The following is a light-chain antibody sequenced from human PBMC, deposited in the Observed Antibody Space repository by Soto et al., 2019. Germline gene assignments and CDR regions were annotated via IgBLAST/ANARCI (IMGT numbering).Light chain of an antibody. CDR3: QQLDSFPLT. J-gene: IGKJ5*01. V-gene: IGKV1-39*01. Sequence: QRTQTPSSLSASVGDRVTITCRASQSISSYLNWYQQKPGKAPKLLIYAASSLQSGVPVRFSGSGSGTDFTLSISSLEPEEVATYVCQQLDSFPLTFGQGARLEI. CDR1: QSISSY. CDR2: AAS.